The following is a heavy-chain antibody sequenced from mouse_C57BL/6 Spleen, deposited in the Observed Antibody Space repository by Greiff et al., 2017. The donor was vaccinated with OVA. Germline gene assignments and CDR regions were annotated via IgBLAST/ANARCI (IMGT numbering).Heavy chain of an antibody. CDR3: AREGDYDAWYFDV. CDR2: ISSGSSTI. J-gene: IGHJ1*03. D-gene: IGHD2-4*01. Sequence: EVKVVESGGGLVKPGGSLKLSCAASGFTFSDYGMHWVRQAPEKGLEWVAYISSGSSTIYYAETVKGRFTISRDNAKNTLFLQMTSLRSEDTAMYYCAREGDYDAWYFDVWGTGTTVTVSS. CDR1: GFTFSDYG. V-gene: IGHV5-17*01.